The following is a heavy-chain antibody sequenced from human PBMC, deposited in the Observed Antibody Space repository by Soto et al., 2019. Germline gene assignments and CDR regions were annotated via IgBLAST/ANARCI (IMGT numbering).Heavy chain of an antibody. Sequence: SETLSLTCTVSGGSISSSSYYWGWIRQPPGKGLEWIGSIYYVGSTYYNPSLKSRVTISVDTSKNQFSLKLSSVTAADTAVYYCAGGRFLEWLPRGAKGMDVWGLGTTLTV. CDR3: AGGRFLEWLPRGAKGMDV. CDR1: GGSISSSSYY. D-gene: IGHD3-3*01. CDR2: IYYVGST. J-gene: IGHJ6*02. V-gene: IGHV4-39*01.